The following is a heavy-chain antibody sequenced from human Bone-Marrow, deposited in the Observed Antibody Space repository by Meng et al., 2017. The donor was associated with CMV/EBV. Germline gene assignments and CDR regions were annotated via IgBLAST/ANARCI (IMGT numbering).Heavy chain of an antibody. D-gene: IGHD3-3*01. CDR1: GGSVSSGSYY. Sequence: SETLSLTCTVSGGSVSSGSYYWSWGRQPAGKGLEWIGYIYYSGRTNYHPSLKSRVPISVVTSNNQFSLKLSAVTAEDTAVYYSAREIGTYYDFWCGYNLDYWGQGTLVTVSS. CDR3: AREIGTYYDFWCGYNLDY. CDR2: IYYSGRT. V-gene: IGHV4-61*01. J-gene: IGHJ4*02.